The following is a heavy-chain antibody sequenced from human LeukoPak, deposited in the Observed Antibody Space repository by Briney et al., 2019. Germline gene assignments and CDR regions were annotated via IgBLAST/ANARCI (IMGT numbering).Heavy chain of an antibody. J-gene: IGHJ4*02. D-gene: IGHD6-13*01. CDR3: ARGRLAAAGTYFDY. Sequence: PSQTLSLTCAVSGGSISSGGYSWSWIRQPPGKGLEWIGYIYHSGSTYYNPSLKSRVTISVDRSKNQFSLKLSSVTAADTAVYYCARGRLAAAGTYFDYWGQGTLVTVSS. V-gene: IGHV4-30-2*01. CDR1: GGSISSGGYS. CDR2: IYHSGST.